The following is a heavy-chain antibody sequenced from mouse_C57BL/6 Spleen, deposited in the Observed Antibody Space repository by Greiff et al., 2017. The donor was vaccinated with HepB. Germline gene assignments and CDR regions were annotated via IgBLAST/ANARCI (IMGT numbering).Heavy chain of an antibody. CDR3: ARWDGGTLFDY. D-gene: IGHD1-1*02. Sequence: EVQLQQSGPELVKPGDSVKISCKASGYSFTGYFMNWVMQSHGKSLEWIGRINPYNGDTFYNQKFKGKATLTVDKSSSTAHMELRSLTSEDSAVYYCARWDGGTLFDYWGQGTTLTVSS. V-gene: IGHV1-20*01. J-gene: IGHJ2*01. CDR1: GYSFTGYF. CDR2: INPYNGDT.